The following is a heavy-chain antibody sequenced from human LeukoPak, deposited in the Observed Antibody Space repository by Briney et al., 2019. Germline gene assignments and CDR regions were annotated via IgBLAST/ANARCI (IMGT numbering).Heavy chain of an antibody. J-gene: IGHJ4*02. Sequence: GGSLRLSCAASGFTFSSYWMNWVRQAPGKGLEWVSSFGTRSTSVYHAGSVKGRFAISRDNAKNSLYLQMNSLRAEDTALYYCAREVSEGFDFWGQGTLVTVSS. V-gene: IGHV3-21*01. D-gene: IGHD3-22*01. CDR3: AREVSEGFDF. CDR2: FGTRSTSV. CDR1: GFTFSSYW.